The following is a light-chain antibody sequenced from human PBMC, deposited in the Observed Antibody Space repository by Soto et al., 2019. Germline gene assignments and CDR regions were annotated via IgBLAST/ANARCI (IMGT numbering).Light chain of an antibody. CDR3: QSYDPTLNVV. Sequence: QSVLTQPPSVSGAPGQTVTISCTGSNSNVGGGYDVHWYQQLPGSAPQLLIYANNNRPSGVPDRFSGSKSGTSASLAITGLQAEDEADYYCQSYDPTLNVVFGGGTKLTVL. CDR2: ANN. J-gene: IGLJ2*01. V-gene: IGLV1-40*01. CDR1: NSNVGGGYD.